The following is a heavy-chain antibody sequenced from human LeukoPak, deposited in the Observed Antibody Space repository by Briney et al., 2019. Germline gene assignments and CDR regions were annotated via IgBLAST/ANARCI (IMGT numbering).Heavy chain of an antibody. J-gene: IGHJ4*02. D-gene: IGHD3-3*01. CDR3: ARASLITIFGVVN. V-gene: IGHV1-46*01. CDR2: INPSGGST. Sequence: EASVKVSCKASGYTFTSYYIHWVRQAPGQGLEWMGLINPSGGSTSYAQKFQGRVTMTRDMSTSTVYMELSSLRSEDTAVYYCARASLITIFGVVNWGQGTLVTVSS. CDR1: GYTFTSYY.